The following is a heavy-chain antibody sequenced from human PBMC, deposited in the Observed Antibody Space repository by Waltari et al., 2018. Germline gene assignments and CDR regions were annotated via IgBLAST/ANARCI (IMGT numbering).Heavy chain of an antibody. CDR1: GYTFTSYY. CDR2: INPSGGST. Sequence: QVQLVQSGAEVKKPGASVKVSCKASGYTFTSYYMHWLRQAPGQGLGWMGIINPSGGSTSYAQKFQGRVTMTRDTSTSTVYMELSSLRSEDTAVYYCARDRYYYDSSGYSPMYYFDYWGQGTLVTVSS. V-gene: IGHV1-46*01. J-gene: IGHJ4*02. CDR3: ARDRYYYDSSGYSPMYYFDY. D-gene: IGHD3-22*01.